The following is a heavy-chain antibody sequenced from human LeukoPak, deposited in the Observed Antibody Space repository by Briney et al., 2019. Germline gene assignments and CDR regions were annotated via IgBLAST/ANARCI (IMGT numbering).Heavy chain of an antibody. Sequence: PGGSLRLSCAASGFTQRSNYMSWVHPAPGKGVEWVSVIYSGGSTYHSYPVKGRFTISRDNSKDTLYLQMNSLRAEDTAVYYCPKVRYCSKTSFSNFGYWGQGTLVTVS. CDR1: GFTQRSNY. CDR3: PKVRYCSKTSFSNFGY. J-gene: IGHJ4*02. V-gene: IGHV3-66*01. CDR2: IYSGGST. D-gene: IGHD2-2*01.